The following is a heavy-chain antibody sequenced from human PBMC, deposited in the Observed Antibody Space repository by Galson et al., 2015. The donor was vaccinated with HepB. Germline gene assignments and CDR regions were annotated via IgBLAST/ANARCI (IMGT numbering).Heavy chain of an antibody. CDR3: AREGSSRYQKYPPFDI. Sequence: SVKVSCKASNSTFSSFGIAWVRQAPGQGLEWMGWISAYNGNTNFAQKYQDRVTLTTDTSTSTAYMELRSLTSDDTAVYYCAREGSSRYQKYPPFDIWGQGTMVTVSS. V-gene: IGHV1-18*01. CDR1: NSTFSSFG. CDR2: ISAYNGNT. J-gene: IGHJ3*02. D-gene: IGHD3-22*01.